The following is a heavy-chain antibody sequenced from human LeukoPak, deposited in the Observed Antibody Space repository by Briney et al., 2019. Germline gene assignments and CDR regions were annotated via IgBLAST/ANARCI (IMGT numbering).Heavy chain of an antibody. CDR2: IRGEDGST. V-gene: IGHV3-23*01. J-gene: IGHJ4*02. CDR1: GFTFSNYA. D-gene: IGHD3-22*01. CDR3: AKGLRYYDSRGYYFDH. Sequence: GGSLRLSCAASGFTFSNYAMSWVRRAPGKWLEWVLAIRGEDGSTYYADSVSGLFTISRDNSKNTLYLQFHSLRAEDTAVYYCAKGLRYYDSRGYYFDHWGQGTLVTVSS.